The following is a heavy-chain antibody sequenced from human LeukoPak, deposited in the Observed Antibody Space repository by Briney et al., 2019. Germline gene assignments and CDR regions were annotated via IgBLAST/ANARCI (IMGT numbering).Heavy chain of an antibody. J-gene: IGHJ4*02. CDR2: IKSKTDGGTT. D-gene: IGHD3-10*01. CDR1: GFTFSNAW. Sequence: GGSLRLSCAASGFTFSNAWMSWVRQAPGKGLEWVGRIKSKTDGGTTDYAAPVKGRFTISRDDSKNTLYLQMNSLKTEDTAVYYCTTDVSLWFGELLSDYWGQGTLVTVSS. CDR3: TTDVSLWFGELLSDY. V-gene: IGHV3-15*01.